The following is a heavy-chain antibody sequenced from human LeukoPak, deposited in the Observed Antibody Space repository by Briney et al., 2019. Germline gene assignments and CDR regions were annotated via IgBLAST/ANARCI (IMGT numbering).Heavy chain of an antibody. CDR1: GFTFDDYG. CDR2: INWIVGST. Sequence: GGSLRLSCAASGFTFDDYGMSWVPQAPGRGRGGVFGINWIVGSTGYADSVKGRFTISRDNAKNSLYLQMNSLRAEDTALYYCARDFKAIVVVPADPPDAFDIWGQGTMVTVSS. D-gene: IGHD2-2*01. CDR3: ARDFKAIVVVPADPPDAFDI. V-gene: IGHV3-20*04. J-gene: IGHJ3*02.